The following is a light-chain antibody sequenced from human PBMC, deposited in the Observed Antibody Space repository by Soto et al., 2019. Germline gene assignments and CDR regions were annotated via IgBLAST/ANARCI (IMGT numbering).Light chain of an antibody. Sequence: ETVMTQSPATLSLSPGERAILSCRASQSVSSYLAWYQQKPGQAPRLLISDASTRATGIPARFSGSGSGTDFTLTISSLEPEDVAAYYCQQRSSWPLTFGGGTKVEIK. V-gene: IGKV3-11*01. CDR2: DAS. J-gene: IGKJ4*02. CDR3: QQRSSWPLT. CDR1: QSVSSY.